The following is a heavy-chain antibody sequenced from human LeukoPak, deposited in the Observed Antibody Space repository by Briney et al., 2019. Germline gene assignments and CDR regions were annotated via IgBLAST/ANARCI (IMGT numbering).Heavy chain of an antibody. CDR2: ISGSGGST. Sequence: GGALRLSCAASGCTFSSYAMSWVRQAPGKGLEWVSAISGSGGSTYYADSVKGRFTISRDNSKNTLYLQMNSLRAEDTAVYYCAKDLTVTTLFWFDPWGQGTLVTVSS. V-gene: IGHV3-23*01. D-gene: IGHD4-17*01. J-gene: IGHJ5*02. CDR3: AKDLTVTTLFWFDP. CDR1: GCTFSSYA.